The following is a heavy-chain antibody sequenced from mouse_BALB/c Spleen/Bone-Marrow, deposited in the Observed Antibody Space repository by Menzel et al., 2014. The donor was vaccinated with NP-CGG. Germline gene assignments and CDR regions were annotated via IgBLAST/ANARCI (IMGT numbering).Heavy chain of an antibody. CDR3: ARHAYYDQTEVSFVY. J-gene: IGHJ3*01. D-gene: IGHD2-4*01. Sequence: EVQGVESGGNLVKSGGSLKLSCAASGFTFSSYGMSWVRQTPEKRLEWVATISGGGSYTLYPDSVKGRFTISRDNAKNNLYLQLSSLRSEDTALYYCARHAYYDQTEVSFVYWGQGTLVTVSA. V-gene: IGHV5-9-2*01. CDR1: GFTFSSYG. CDR2: ISGGGSYT.